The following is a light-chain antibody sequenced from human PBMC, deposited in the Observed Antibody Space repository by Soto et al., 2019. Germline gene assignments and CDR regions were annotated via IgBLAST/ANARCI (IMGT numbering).Light chain of an antibody. CDR1: ESVSSN. Sequence: ETVMTQSPATLSVSPGERATLSCRASESVSSNLAWYQQQPGQAPRLLIYGASTRATGIPARFSGSGSGTEFTLTISGLQSEDFAVYYCQQYNNWPPFTFGPGTKVDIK. CDR2: GAS. CDR3: QQYNNWPPFT. V-gene: IGKV3-15*01. J-gene: IGKJ3*01.